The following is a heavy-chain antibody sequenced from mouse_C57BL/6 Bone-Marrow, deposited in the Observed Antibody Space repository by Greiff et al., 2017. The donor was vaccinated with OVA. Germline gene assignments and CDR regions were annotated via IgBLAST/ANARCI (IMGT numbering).Heavy chain of an antibody. CDR2: INPGSGGT. J-gene: IGHJ2*01. D-gene: IGHD2-5*01. CDR3: ARWGYSNYLDY. V-gene: IGHV1-54*01. Sequence: VQLQQSGAELVRPGTSVKVSCKASGYAFTNYLIEWVKQRPGKGLEWIGVINPGSGGTNYNETFKGKATLTADKSSRTAYMQLSSLTSEDSAVYFCARWGYSNYLDYWGQGTTLTVSS. CDR1: GYAFTNYL.